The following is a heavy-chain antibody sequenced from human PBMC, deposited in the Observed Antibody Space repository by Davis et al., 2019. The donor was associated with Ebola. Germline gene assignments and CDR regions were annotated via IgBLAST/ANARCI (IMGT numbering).Heavy chain of an antibody. CDR2: IYTGDSDT. CDR1: GNSFNSHW. V-gene: IGHV5-51*01. Sequence: GESLKISCKDSGNSFNSHWIGWVRQMPGKGLEWMGIIYTGDSDTRYSPSFRGQVTISADKSMKTAFLQWSSLKASDTAMYYCASLRRTITGMDDGFDLWGQGTMVTVSS. J-gene: IGHJ3*01. D-gene: IGHD1-20*01. CDR3: ASLRRTITGMDDGFDL.